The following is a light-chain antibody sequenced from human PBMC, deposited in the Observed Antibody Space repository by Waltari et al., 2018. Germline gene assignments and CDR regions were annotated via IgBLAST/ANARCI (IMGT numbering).Light chain of an antibody. J-gene: IGLJ1*01. CDR3: SSYTSSSTLVV. CDR2: DVS. CDR1: SSDIGNYHY. V-gene: IGLV2-14*03. Sequence: QSALTQPASVSGSPGQSITLSCTGTSSDIGNYHYVSWYQQHPGKAPKLMIYDVSNRPSGVSNRFSGSKSGNTASLTISGLQAEDEAVYYCSSYTSSSTLVVFGTGTKVTVL.